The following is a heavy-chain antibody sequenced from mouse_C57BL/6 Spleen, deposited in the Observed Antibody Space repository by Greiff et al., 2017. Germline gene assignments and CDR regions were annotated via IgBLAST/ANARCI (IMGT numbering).Heavy chain of an antibody. CDR1: GYTFTDYN. V-gene: IGHV1-18*01. Sequence: EVQLQQPGPELVKPGASVKLPCKASGYTFTDYNMDWVKQSPGQSLEWIGDINPTNGGTIYNQKFKGKATLTVDTSSSTAYMELRSLTSEDTAVYYCARGYPWFAYWGQGTLVTVSA. J-gene: IGHJ3*01. D-gene: IGHD2-2*01. CDR2: INPTNGGT. CDR3: ARGYPWFAY.